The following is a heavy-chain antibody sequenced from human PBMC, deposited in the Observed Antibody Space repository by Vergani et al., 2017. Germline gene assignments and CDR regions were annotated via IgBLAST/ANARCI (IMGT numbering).Heavy chain of an antibody. J-gene: IGHJ6*02. Sequence: EVQLLESGGGLVQPGGSPRLSCAASGFTFSSYAMSWVRQAPGKGLEWVSAISGSGGSTYYADSVKGRFTISRDNSKNTLYLQMNSLRAEDTAVYYCAKGHYYDSSGSEDVWGQGTTVTVSS. V-gene: IGHV3-23*01. CDR3: AKGHYYDSSGSEDV. CDR1: GFTFSSYA. D-gene: IGHD3-22*01. CDR2: ISGSGGST.